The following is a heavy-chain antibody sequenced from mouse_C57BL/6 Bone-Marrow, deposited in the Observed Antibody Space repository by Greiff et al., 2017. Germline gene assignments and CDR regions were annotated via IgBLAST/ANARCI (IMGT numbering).Heavy chain of an antibody. D-gene: IGHD2-4*01. CDR2: IDPETGDT. CDR3: AYLSTTNDVDY. CDR1: GFNFKDYY. Sequence: VQLQQSGAELVKPGASVKLSCTASGFNFKDYYMHWVQQRTEQGLEWIGRIDPETGDTKYAQKFQGKATISEDTASNTAYMQLSSLTSEDTAVYTWAYLSTTNDVDYWGKGTTLTVSS. V-gene: IGHV14-2*01. J-gene: IGHJ2*01.